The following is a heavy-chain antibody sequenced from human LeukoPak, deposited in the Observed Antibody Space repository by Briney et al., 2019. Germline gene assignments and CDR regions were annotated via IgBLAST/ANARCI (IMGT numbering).Heavy chain of an antibody. D-gene: IGHD6-13*01. J-gene: IGHJ4*02. Sequence: SETLSLTCTVSGGSIITYYWTWIRQPAGKGLEWIGRIYTSGSTNYNPSLKSRVTMSVDTSKNQFSLKLSSVTAADTAVYYCARDVVAAAGTWDYWGQGTLVTVSS. CDR2: IYTSGST. CDR3: ARDVVAAAGTWDY. CDR1: GGSIITYY. V-gene: IGHV4-4*07.